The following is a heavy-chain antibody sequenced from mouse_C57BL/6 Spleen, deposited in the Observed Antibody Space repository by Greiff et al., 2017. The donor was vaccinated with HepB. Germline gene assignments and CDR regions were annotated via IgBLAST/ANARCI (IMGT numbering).Heavy chain of an antibody. CDR1: GYTFTSYG. CDR2: IYPRSGNT. V-gene: IGHV1-81*01. J-gene: IGHJ1*03. D-gene: IGHD1-1*01. Sequence: QVQLQQSGAELARPGASVKLSCKASGYTFTSYGISWVKQRTGQGLEWIGEIYPRSGNTYYNEKFKGKATLTADKSSSTAYMELRILTSEDSAVYFCARFTTVVARYFDVWGTGTTVTVSS. CDR3: ARFTTVVARYFDV.